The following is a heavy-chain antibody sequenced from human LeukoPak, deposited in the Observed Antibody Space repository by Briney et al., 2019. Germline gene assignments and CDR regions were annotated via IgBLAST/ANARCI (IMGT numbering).Heavy chain of an antibody. CDR2: VHHSGTT. Sequence: SETLSLTCTVSDSSISSGYYWGWIRQPPGKGLEWIGTVHHSGTTFYNPSLKSRVTISVDTSKNQFSLKLSSVTAADTAVYYCASGNYYDSSGYGWGQGTMVTVSS. V-gene: IGHV4-38-2*02. CDR3: ASGNYYDSSGYG. D-gene: IGHD3-22*01. J-gene: IGHJ3*01. CDR1: DSSISSGYY.